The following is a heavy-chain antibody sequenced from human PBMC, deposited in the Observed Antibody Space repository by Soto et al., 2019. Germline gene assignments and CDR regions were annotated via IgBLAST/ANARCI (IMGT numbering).Heavy chain of an antibody. CDR3: ASGASRWYPYFFVS. CDR1: EGTFNSYA. V-gene: IGHV1-69*01. Sequence: QAQVVQSGAEVRKPGSSVKLSCKASEGTFNSYAIAWVRQAPGQGLEWMGGIIPYYNTLNYAQKFQDRVTITTDDSTNTVYMELSSLRSDDTAVYFCASGASRWYPYFFVSWAQGTLVTVSS. D-gene: IGHD6-13*01. CDR2: IIPYYNTL. J-gene: IGHJ4*02.